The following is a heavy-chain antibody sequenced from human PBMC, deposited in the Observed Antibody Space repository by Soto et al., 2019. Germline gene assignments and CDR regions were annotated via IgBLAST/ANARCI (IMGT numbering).Heavy chain of an antibody. J-gene: IGHJ4*02. Sequence: VQLVESGGGVVQPGRSLRLSCAASGFTFSDYAMHWVRQAPGKGLEWVAVVSHDGRNTHYADSVKGRFTISRDSAKNTGALETTGRRAEDTAVYYCAKGGRQWLVPSDFNYWGQGAVVTVSS. CDR3: AKGGRQWLVPSDFNY. CDR2: VSHDGRNT. V-gene: IGHV3-30*18. D-gene: IGHD6-19*01. CDR1: GFTFSDYA.